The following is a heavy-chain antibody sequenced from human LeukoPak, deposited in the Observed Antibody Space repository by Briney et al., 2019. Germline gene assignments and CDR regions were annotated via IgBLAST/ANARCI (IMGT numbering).Heavy chain of an antibody. CDR1: GFTFSSYS. V-gene: IGHV3-21*01. CDR3: ARDRAYYYDXXXXXXVVNY. D-gene: IGHD3-22*01. Sequence: GGSLRLSCAASGFTFSSYSMNWVRQAPGKGLEWVSSISSSSSYIYYADSVKGRFTISRDNAKNSLYLQMNSLRAEDTAVYYCARDRAYYYDXXXXXXVVNYWXXGXLVTV. J-gene: IGHJ4*02. CDR2: ISSSSSYI.